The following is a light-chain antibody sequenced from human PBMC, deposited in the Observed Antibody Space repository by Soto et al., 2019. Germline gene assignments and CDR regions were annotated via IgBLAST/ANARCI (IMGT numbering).Light chain of an antibody. J-gene: IGLJ3*02. V-gene: IGLV1-44*01. CDR2: SNN. Sequence: QSVLTQPPSASGTPGQRVTISCSGSSSNIGSNTVNWYQQLPGTAPKLLIYSNNQRPSGVPDRFSGSNSGTSASLAISGLQSEDEADYYCAAWDDSLNCLWVFGGGTQLTVL. CDR1: SSNIGSNT. CDR3: AAWDDSLNCLWV.